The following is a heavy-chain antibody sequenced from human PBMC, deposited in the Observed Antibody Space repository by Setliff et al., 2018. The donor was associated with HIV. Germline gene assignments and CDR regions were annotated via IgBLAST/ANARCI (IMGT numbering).Heavy chain of an antibody. CDR1: GYTFTDYY. Sequence: ASVKVSCKASGYTFTDYYIHWVRQAPGQGLEWMGWIYPNTGGTNYAQKFQGRVTMTRDTSISTAYMELNRLRPEDTAVYYCARDESYYDFWSGFYPLRWFDPWGQGTLVTVSS. CDR3: ARDESYYDFWSGFYPLRWFDP. D-gene: IGHD3-3*01. V-gene: IGHV1-2*02. CDR2: IYPNTGGT. J-gene: IGHJ5*02.